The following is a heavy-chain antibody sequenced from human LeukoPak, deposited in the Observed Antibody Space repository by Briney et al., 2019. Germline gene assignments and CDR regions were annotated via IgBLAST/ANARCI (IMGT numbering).Heavy chain of an antibody. V-gene: IGHV4-31*03. D-gene: IGHD5-24*01. CDR1: GGFISSGGYY. J-gene: IGHJ4*02. Sequence: SQTLSLTCSVSGGFISSGGYYWTWIRQHPGKGLEWIGYIYYSGSTYYNPSIKSRVTISLDTSKNQFSLRLSSLTAADTAVYYCASDTIIAYFDYWGQGTLVTVSS. CDR3: ASDTIIAYFDY. CDR2: IYYSGST.